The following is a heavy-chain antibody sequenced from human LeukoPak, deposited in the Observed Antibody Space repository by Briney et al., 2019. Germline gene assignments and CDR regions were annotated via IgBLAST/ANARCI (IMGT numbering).Heavy chain of an antibody. CDR3: ARGSSSSPNDY. CDR1: GYTFTSYD. J-gene: IGHJ4*02. V-gene: IGHV1-8*03. CDR2: MNPNSGNT. D-gene: IGHD6-13*01. Sequence: ASVKVSCXASGYTFTSYDINWVRQATGQGLEWMGWMNPNSGNTGYAQKFQGRVTITRNTSISTAYMELSSLRSEDTAVYYCARGSSSSPNDYWGQGTLVTVSS.